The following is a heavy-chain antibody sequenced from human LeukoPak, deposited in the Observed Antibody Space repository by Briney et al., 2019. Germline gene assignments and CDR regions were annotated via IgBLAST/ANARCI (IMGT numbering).Heavy chain of an antibody. V-gene: IGHV3-7*01. CDR2: IKQDGSEA. Sequence: GGSLRLSCTASGFTFSSYWMTWVRQAPGKGLEWVANIKQDGSEAYYVDSVKGRFTVSRDNAKNSLYLQLNSLGAEDTAVYYCATRYCTIPACRASSYHCMDNWGKGTTVTVSS. J-gene: IGHJ6*03. CDR1: GFTFSSYW. D-gene: IGHD2-8*01. CDR3: ATRYCTIPACRASSYHCMDN.